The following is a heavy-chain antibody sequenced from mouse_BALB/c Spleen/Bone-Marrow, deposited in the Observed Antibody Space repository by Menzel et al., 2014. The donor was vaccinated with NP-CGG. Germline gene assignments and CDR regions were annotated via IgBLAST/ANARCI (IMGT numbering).Heavy chain of an antibody. CDR2: IDPETGGT. J-gene: IGHJ3*01. V-gene: IGHV1-15*01. CDR1: GYTFTDYK. CDR3: TIVAY. Sequence: VQVVESGAELVRPGTSVTLSCKASGYTFTDYKMHWVKQTPVHGLEWIGLIDPETGGTAYNQRFKGKAIMTADKSSSPAYMDLRSLTSEDSAVYYCTIVAYWGQGTLVTVSA.